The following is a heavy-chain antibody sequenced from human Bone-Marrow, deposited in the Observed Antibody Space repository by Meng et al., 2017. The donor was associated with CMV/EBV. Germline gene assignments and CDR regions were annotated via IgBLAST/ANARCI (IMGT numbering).Heavy chain of an antibody. V-gene: IGHV1-18*01. CDR2: ISAYNGNT. Sequence: ASVKVSCKASGYTFTNYGVSWVRQAPGQGLEWMGWISAYNGNTNYAQKLQGRVTMTTDTSTSTAYMELRSLRSDDTAVYYCARDFVGATQMGYWGQGTLVTVSS. J-gene: IGHJ4*02. CDR1: GYTFTNYG. D-gene: IGHD1-26*01. CDR3: ARDFVGATQMGY.